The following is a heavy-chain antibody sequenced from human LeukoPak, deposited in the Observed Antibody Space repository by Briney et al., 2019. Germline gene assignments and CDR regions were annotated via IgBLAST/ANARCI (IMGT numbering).Heavy chain of an antibody. CDR3: AREQVLWVGEGYGMDV. V-gene: IGHV3-7*01. J-gene: IGHJ6*02. Sequence: GGSLRLSCAASGFTFSSDWMSWVRQAPGKGLQWVANIKQDGSEEYYVDSVKGRFTISRDNAKNSLYLQMNSLRAEDTAVYYCAREQVLWVGEGYGMDVWGQGTTVTVSS. CDR2: IKQDGSEE. CDR1: GFTFSSDW. D-gene: IGHD3-10*01.